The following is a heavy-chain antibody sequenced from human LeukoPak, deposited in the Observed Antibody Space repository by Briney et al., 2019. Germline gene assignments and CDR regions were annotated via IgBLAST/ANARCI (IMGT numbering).Heavy chain of an antibody. D-gene: IGHD3-3*01. CDR1: GFSFSTYA. Sequence: GGSLRLSCAASGFSFSTYAMSWVRQAPGKGLEWVSYISSSGSTIYYADSVKGRFTISRDNAKNSLYLQMNSLRAEDTAVYYCARDQYDFWSGYSDYWGQGTLVTVSS. V-gene: IGHV3-48*03. CDR3: ARDQYDFWSGYSDY. CDR2: ISSSGSTI. J-gene: IGHJ4*02.